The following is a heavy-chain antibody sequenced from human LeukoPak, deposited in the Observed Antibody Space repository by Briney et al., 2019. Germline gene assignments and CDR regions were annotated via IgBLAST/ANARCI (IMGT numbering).Heavy chain of an antibody. CDR1: GGSFSGYY. Sequence: SETLSLTCAVYGGSFSGYYWSWIRQPPGKGLEWIGEINHSGSTNYNPSLKSRVTISVDTSKNQFSLKLSSVSAADTAVYYCARRHYYDSSGYYNYYYYYYMDVWGKGTTVTVSS. J-gene: IGHJ6*03. CDR3: ARRHYYDSSGYYNYYYYYYMDV. D-gene: IGHD3-22*01. V-gene: IGHV4-34*01. CDR2: INHSGST.